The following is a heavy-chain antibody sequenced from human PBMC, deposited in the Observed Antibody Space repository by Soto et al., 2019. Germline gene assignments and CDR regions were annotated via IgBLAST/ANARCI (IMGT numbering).Heavy chain of an antibody. V-gene: IGHV3-9*01. D-gene: IGHD3-10*01. Sequence: SLRLSCAASGFTFDDYAMHWVRQAPGKGLEWVSGISWNSGSIGYADSLKGRFTISRDNAKNSLYLQMNSLRAEDTALYYCAKGSGDWYPKTNWFDPWGQGTLVTVSS. CDR3: AKGSGDWYPKTNWFDP. J-gene: IGHJ5*02. CDR1: GFTFDDYA. CDR2: ISWNSGSI.